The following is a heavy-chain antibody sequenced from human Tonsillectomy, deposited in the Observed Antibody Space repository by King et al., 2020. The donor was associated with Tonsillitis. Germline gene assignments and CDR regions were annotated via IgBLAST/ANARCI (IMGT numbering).Heavy chain of an antibody. Sequence: VQLVQSGAEVKKPGESLRISCKGSGYSFTTYWISWVRQMPGKGLEWMGRIDPSDSYTNYSPSFQGHVTIPADKSISTAYLQWSSLKASDTAMYYCARLNSGSYYYYYYMDVWGKGTTVTVSS. CDR2: IDPSDSYT. V-gene: IGHV5-10-1*03. J-gene: IGHJ6*03. D-gene: IGHD1-26*01. CDR1: GYSFTTYW. CDR3: ARLNSGSYYYYYYMDV.